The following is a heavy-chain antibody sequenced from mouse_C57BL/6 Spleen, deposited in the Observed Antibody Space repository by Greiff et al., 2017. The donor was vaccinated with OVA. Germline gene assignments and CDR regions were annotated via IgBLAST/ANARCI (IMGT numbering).Heavy chain of an antibody. J-gene: IGHJ1*03. Sequence: EVQLQQSGPELVKPGASVKMSCKASGYTFTDYNMHWVKQSHGKSLEWIGYINPNNGGTSYNQKFKGKATLTVNKSSSTAYMELRSLTSEDSAVYYCARSTLNYDGSSHGYFDVWGTGTTVTVSS. CDR1: GYTFTDYN. D-gene: IGHD1-1*01. CDR3: ARSTLNYDGSSHGYFDV. CDR2: INPNNGGT. V-gene: IGHV1-22*01.